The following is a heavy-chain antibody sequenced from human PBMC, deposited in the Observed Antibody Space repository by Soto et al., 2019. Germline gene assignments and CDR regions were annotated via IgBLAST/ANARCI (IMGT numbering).Heavy chain of an antibody. J-gene: IGHJ4*02. CDR3: ARSSIAAPRFDY. Sequence: QVQLQQWGAGLLKPSETLSLTCAVYGGSFSGYYWSWIRQPPGKGLEWIGEINHSGSTNYNPSLKSRVTISVATSKNQFSLKLSSVTAADTAVYYCARSSIAAPRFDYWGQGTLVTVSS. D-gene: IGHD6-6*01. V-gene: IGHV4-34*01. CDR2: INHSGST. CDR1: GGSFSGYY.